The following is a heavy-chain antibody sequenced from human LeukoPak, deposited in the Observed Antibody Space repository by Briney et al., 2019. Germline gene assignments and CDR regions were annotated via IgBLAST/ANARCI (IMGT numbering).Heavy chain of an antibody. Sequence: SETLPLTCTVSGGSISSGSYYWNWIRQPPGKGLEWIAYIYYSGSTNYNPSLKSRVTISVDTSKNQFSLKLSSVTAADTAVYYCARVYYSNSYDYWYFDLWGRGTLVTVSS. CDR2: IYYSGST. J-gene: IGHJ2*01. D-gene: IGHD6-13*01. CDR3: ARVYYSNSYDYWYFDL. CDR1: GGSISSGSYY. V-gene: IGHV4-61*01.